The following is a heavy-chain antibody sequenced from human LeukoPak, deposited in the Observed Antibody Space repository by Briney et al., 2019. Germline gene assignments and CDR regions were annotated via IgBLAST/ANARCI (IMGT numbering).Heavy chain of an antibody. CDR2: ISSSGSTI. D-gene: IGHD4-17*01. Sequence: GGSLRLSCAASGFTFSDYYMSWIRQAPGEGLEWVSYISSSGSTIYYADSVKGRFTISRDNAKNSLYLQMNSLRAEDTAVYYCARDRATVTLFDYWGQGTLVTVSS. CDR1: GFTFSDYY. J-gene: IGHJ4*02. V-gene: IGHV3-11*01. CDR3: ARDRATVTLFDY.